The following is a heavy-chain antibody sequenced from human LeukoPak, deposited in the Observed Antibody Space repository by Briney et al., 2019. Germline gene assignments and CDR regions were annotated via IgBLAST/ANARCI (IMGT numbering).Heavy chain of an antibody. V-gene: IGHV1-2*02. CDR3: AKEGAFWSGYVNWFDP. CDR1: GYTFTGYY. D-gene: IGHD3-3*01. CDR2: INPNNGGT. J-gene: IGHJ5*02. Sequence: ASVKVSCKASGYTFTGYYMHWVRQAPGQGLEWMGWINPNNGGTNYAQKFQGRVTMTRDTSISTAYMELSRLRSDDTAVYYCAKEGAFWSGYVNWFDPWGQGTLVTVSS.